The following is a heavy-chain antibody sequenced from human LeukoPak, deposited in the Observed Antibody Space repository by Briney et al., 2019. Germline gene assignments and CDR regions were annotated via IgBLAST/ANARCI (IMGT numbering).Heavy chain of an antibody. CDR3: ARGRYGGYDY. D-gene: IGHD5-12*01. J-gene: IGHJ4*02. CDR2: ISAGNGNT. Sequence: ASVTVSCKASGYTFTSYAMHWVRQAPGQRLEWMGWISAGNGNTKYSQKFQGRVTITRDTSASTAYMELSSLRSEDTAVYYCARGRYGGYDYWGQGTLVTVSS. CDR1: GYTFTSYA. V-gene: IGHV1-3*01.